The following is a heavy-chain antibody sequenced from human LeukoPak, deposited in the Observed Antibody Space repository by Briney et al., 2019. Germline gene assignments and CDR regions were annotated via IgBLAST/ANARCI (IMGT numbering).Heavy chain of an antibody. V-gene: IGHV3-43*02. CDR3: AKEIDTLGTNAFDM. Sequence: GGSLRLSCAASGFTFNNYAMHWVRQAPGKGLEWVSLISGDGAKTYYADSVRGRFTISRDNIKNSLFLQMNSLRTEDTVLYYCAKEIDTLGTNAFDMWGQGTMVTVSS. J-gene: IGHJ3*02. D-gene: IGHD2-15*01. CDR2: ISGDGAKT. CDR1: GFTFNNYA.